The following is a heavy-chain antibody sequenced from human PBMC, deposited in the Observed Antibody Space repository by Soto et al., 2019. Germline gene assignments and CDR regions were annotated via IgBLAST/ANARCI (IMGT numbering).Heavy chain of an antibody. D-gene: IGHD2-21*01. CDR1: GYTFTSYA. V-gene: IGHV1-3*01. Sequence: QVQLVQSGAEVKKPGASVKVSCKASGYTFTSYAMHWVRQAPGQRLEGMGWINDGNGNTKYSQKFQGRVTITRDTSASTAYMELSSLRSEDTAVYYCARSIVVVSALDYWGQGTLVTVSS. CDR2: INDGNGNT. CDR3: ARSIVVVSALDY. J-gene: IGHJ4*02.